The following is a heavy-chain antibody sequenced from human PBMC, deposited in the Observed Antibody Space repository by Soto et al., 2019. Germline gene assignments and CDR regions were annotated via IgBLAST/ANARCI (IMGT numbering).Heavy chain of an antibody. V-gene: IGHV4-30-4*01. CDR1: GASVNTGDYY. D-gene: IGHD1-7*01. CDR3: VGTGTTDDF. Sequence: VQLQGSGPGLLKPSQTLSLTCTVSGASVNTGDYYWSYIRQPPGKGLGWLGYIFYSGDTYYNPSLKSRATISLNTSRNQFSLTLTSVTDADTALYYCVGTGTTDDFWGQGTLVTVSS. J-gene: IGHJ1*01. CDR2: IFYSGDT.